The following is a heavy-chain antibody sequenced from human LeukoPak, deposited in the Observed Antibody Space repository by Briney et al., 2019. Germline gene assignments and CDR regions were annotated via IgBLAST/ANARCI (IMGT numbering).Heavy chain of an antibody. D-gene: IGHD6-19*01. V-gene: IGHV3-11*01. CDR2: INSSGSTI. Sequence: PGGSLRLSCAASGFTFSDYYMSWIRQAPGKGLEWVSYINSSGSTIYYADSVKGRFTISRDNAKNSLYLQMNSLRAEDTAVYYCARDRVASSGWSGASIDYWGQGTLVTASS. CDR1: GFTFSDYY. J-gene: IGHJ4*02. CDR3: ARDRVASSGWSGASIDY.